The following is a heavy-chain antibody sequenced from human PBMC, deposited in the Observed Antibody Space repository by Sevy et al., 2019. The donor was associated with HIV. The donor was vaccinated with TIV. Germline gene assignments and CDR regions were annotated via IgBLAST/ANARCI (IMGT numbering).Heavy chain of an antibody. CDR2: INTYRGNS. J-gene: IGHJ6*02. CDR1: GYTFINHA. CDR3: TRKHGFCSGGKCSDYGMDA. V-gene: IGHV7-4-1*02. Sequence: ASVKVSCKASGYTFINHAINWVRQAPGQGLEWMGYINTYRGNSTFAQGFTGRFVLSVDASVSTAYLQITSLTNDDTAVYYCTRKHGFCSGGKCSDYGMDAWGQGTKVTASS. D-gene: IGHD2-15*01.